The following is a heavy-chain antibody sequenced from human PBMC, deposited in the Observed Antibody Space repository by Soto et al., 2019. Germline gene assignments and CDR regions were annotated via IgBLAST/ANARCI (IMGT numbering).Heavy chain of an antibody. CDR1: GFSFSTYW. D-gene: IGHD3-10*01. CDR3: ARGGHWFDP. Sequence: EVQLVESGGGLVQPGGSLRLSCAASGFSFSTYWMAWVRQAPGKGLEWVANIDQGGGAKYYVDSVRGRFTISRDNAKNSLYLQMNSLRAEDTAIYYCARGGHWFDPWGQGTLVSVSS. CDR2: IDQGGGAK. V-gene: IGHV3-7*05. J-gene: IGHJ5*02.